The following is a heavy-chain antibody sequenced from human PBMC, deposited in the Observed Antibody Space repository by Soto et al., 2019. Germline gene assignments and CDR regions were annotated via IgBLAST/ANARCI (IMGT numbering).Heavy chain of an antibody. J-gene: IGHJ6*02. Sequence: QVQLVQSGAEVKKPGSSVKVSCKASGGTFSSYAISWVRQAPGQGLEWMGGIIPIFGTANYAQKFQGRVTITADESTSTAYMELSSLRSEDTAVYYCARVGPNCSGGSCFDYYYYYGIDVWGQGTTVTVSS. V-gene: IGHV1-69*01. CDR1: GGTFSSYA. CDR2: IIPIFGTA. D-gene: IGHD2-15*01. CDR3: ARVGPNCSGGSCFDYYYYYGIDV.